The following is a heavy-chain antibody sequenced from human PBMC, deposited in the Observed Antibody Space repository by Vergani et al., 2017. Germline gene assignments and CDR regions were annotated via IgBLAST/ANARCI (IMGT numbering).Heavy chain of an antibody. CDR1: GFTFSSYW. V-gene: IGHV3-7*01. D-gene: IGHD1-14*01. Sequence: EVQLVESGGGLVQPGGFLRLSCAASGFTFSSYWMSWVRQAPGKGLEWVANIKQDGSEKYYVDSVKGRFTISRDNAKNSLYLQMNSLRAEDTAVYYCARDPDKGPGDAFDIWGQGTMVTVSS. J-gene: IGHJ3*02. CDR2: IKQDGSEK. CDR3: ARDPDKGPGDAFDI.